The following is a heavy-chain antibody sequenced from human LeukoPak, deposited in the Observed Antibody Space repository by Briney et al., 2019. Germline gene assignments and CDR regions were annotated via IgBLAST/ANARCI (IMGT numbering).Heavy chain of an antibody. V-gene: IGHV3-23*01. CDR1: GFTFSNYA. D-gene: IGHD2-21*02. CDR3: ARQGDTGSWYFDN. CDR2: ISGSGGST. J-gene: IGHJ4*02. Sequence: GGSLRLSCAASGFTFSNYAMNWVRQTPGKGLEWVSAISGSGGSTYYADSVKGQVTISRDNSKSTLYLQMASLRAGDTAVYYCARQGDTGSWYFDNWGQGTLVTVSS.